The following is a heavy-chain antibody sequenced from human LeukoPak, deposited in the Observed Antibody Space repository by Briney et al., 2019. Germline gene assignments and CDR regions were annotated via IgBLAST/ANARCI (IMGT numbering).Heavy chain of an antibody. D-gene: IGHD3-3*01. Sequence: ASVKVSCKVSGYTLTELSMHWVRQAPGKGLEWMGGFDPEDGETIYAQKFQGRVTMTEDTSTDTAYMELSSLRSEDTAVYYCARANDFWSGYYSSYYYYYGMDVWGQGTTVTVSS. CDR2: FDPEDGET. J-gene: IGHJ6*02. CDR1: GYTLTELS. V-gene: IGHV1-24*01. CDR3: ARANDFWSGYYSSYYYYYGMDV.